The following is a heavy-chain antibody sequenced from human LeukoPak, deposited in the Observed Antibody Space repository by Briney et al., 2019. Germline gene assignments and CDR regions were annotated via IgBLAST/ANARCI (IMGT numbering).Heavy chain of an antibody. Sequence: SETLSLTCTVSGGSISSSSYYWGWIRQPPGKGLEWIVSIYYSGSTYYNPSLKSRVTISVDTSKNQFSLKLSSVTAADTAVYYCARHSTRFGELLFFDYWGQGTLVTVSS. J-gene: IGHJ4*02. CDR2: IYYSGST. V-gene: IGHV4-39*01. CDR3: ARHSTRFGELLFFDY. CDR1: GGSISSSSYY. D-gene: IGHD3-10*01.